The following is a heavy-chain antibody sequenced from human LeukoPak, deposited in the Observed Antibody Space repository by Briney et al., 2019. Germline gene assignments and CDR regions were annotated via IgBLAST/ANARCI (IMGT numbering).Heavy chain of an antibody. CDR2: IYHSGST. D-gene: IGHD3-10*01. CDR3: ASLLLWFGDLDHVDY. CDR1: GYSISSGYY. V-gene: IGHV4-38-2*02. Sequence: PSETLSLTCTVSGYSISSGYYWGWIRQPPGKGLEWIGSIYHSGSTYYNPSLKSRVTISVDTSKNQFSLKLSSVTAADTAVYYCASLLLWFGDLDHVDYWGQGTLVTVSS. J-gene: IGHJ4*02.